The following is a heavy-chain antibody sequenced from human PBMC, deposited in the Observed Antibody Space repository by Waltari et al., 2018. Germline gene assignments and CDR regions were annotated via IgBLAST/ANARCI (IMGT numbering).Heavy chain of an antibody. CDR3: AKDIVPAAINAFDI. D-gene: IGHD2-2*02. CDR1: GFTFDDYA. Sequence: EVQLVESGGGLVQPGRSLRLSCAASGFTFDDYAMHWVRQAPGKGLEWVSGISWNSGSIGYADSVKGRFTISRDNAKNSLFLQMNSLRAEDTALYYCAKDIVPAAINAFDIWGQGTMVTVSS. CDR2: ISWNSGSI. V-gene: IGHV3-9*01. J-gene: IGHJ3*02.